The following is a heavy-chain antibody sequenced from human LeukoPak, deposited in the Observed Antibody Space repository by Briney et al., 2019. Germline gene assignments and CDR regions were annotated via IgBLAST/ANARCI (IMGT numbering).Heavy chain of an antibody. CDR3: ARDNSWYFDY. Sequence: TGGSLRVSCAASGFTFSSYGMHWVRQAPGRGLEWVTFIWFDSRNKYYVDSVEGRFTVSRDNSQSTLFLQMNSLTAEDTAVYYCARDNSWYFDYWGQGTLVTVSS. D-gene: IGHD6-13*01. CDR2: IWFDSRNK. V-gene: IGHV3-33*01. CDR1: GFTFSSYG. J-gene: IGHJ4*02.